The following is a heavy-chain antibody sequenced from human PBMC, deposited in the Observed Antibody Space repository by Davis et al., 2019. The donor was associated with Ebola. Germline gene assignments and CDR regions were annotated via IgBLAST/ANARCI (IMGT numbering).Heavy chain of an antibody. CDR2: IETDGSTT. D-gene: IGHD2-8*02. Sequence: PGGSLRLSCAASGFTFSSYWMHWVRQAPGKGPVWVSRIETDGSTTTYSDSVKGRFPISRDNAKNTLYLQMNSLRAEDTAVYYCARAPQCGGGVCYGYHYYGMDVWGQGTTVTVSS. CDR3: ARAPQCGGGVCYGYHYYGMDV. J-gene: IGHJ6*02. V-gene: IGHV3-74*01. CDR1: GFTFSSYW.